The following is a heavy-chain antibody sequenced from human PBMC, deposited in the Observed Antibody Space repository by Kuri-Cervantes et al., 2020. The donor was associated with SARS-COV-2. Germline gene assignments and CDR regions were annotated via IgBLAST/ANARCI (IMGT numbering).Heavy chain of an antibody. J-gene: IGHJ5*02. CDR2: IYYIGST. Sequence: SETLSLTCTVSGGSLNNYYWSWIRQPPGKGLEWIGYIYYIGSTNYNPSLKSRVTISLDTSKNQFSLKLSSVTAADTAVYYCARSARRGGYNYWFDPWGQGTLVTVSS. CDR3: ARSARRGGYNYWFDP. V-gene: IGHV4-59*01. CDR1: GGSLNNYY. D-gene: IGHD5-24*01.